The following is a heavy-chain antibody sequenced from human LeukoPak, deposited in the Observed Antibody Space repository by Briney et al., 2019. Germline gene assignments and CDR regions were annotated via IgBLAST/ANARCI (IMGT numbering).Heavy chain of an antibody. CDR3: ASGTAPYYYDSSGYYLDY. J-gene: IGHJ4*02. CDR2: IIPIFGTA. CDR1: GGTFSSYA. V-gene: IGHV1-69*13. Sequence: SVKVSRKASGGTFSSYAISWVRQAPGQGLEWMGGIIPIFGTANYAQKFQGRVTITADESTSTAYMELSSLRSEDTAVYYCASGTAPYYYDSSGYYLDYWGQGTLVTVSS. D-gene: IGHD3-22*01.